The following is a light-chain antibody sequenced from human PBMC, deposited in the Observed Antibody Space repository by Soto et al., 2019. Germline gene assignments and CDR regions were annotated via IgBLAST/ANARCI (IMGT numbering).Light chain of an antibody. V-gene: IGLV2-14*01. J-gene: IGLJ1*01. CDR2: DVS. CDR3: YSYTSSSTYV. Sequence: QSALTQPASVSGPPGQSITISCTGTSSDVGGYNYVSWYQQHPGKAPKLVIYDVSTRPSGVSNRFSGSKSGNTASLTISGLQAEDEADYYCYSYTSSSTYVFGTGTKLTVL. CDR1: SSDVGGYNY.